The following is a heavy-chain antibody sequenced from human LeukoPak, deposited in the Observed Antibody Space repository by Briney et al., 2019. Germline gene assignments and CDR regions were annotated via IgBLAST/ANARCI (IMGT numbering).Heavy chain of an antibody. CDR1: GFTFSNYW. Sequence: SLRLSCAASGFTFSNYWMHWVRQAPGKGLEWVSGISWNSGSIGYADSVKGRFTISRDNAKNSLYLQMNSLRAEDMALYYCAKSITMVRGGAIDYWGQGTLVTVSS. CDR2: ISWNSGSI. D-gene: IGHD3-10*01. V-gene: IGHV3-9*03. CDR3: AKSITMVRGGAIDY. J-gene: IGHJ4*02.